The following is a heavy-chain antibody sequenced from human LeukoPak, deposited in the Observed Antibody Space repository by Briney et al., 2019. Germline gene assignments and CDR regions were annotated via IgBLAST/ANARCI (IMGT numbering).Heavy chain of an antibody. J-gene: IGHJ4*02. CDR1: GFTFSTYA. CDR2: ISSSGGSP. V-gene: IGHV3-23*01. Sequence: GGSLRLSRVASGFTFSTYALSWVRQAPGKGLEWVSAISSSGGSPYYADSVNGRFTISRDNSKNTLYLQMNSLRAEDTAVYYCAKDLNYDFWSGYSCDYWGQGTLVTVSS. D-gene: IGHD3-3*01. CDR3: AKDLNYDFWSGYSCDY.